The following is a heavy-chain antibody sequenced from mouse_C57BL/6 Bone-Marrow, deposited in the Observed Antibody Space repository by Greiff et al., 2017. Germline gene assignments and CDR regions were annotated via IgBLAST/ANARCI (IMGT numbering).Heavy chain of an antibody. Sequence: QVQLQQPGAELVKPGASVKMSCKASGYTFTSYWITWVKQRPGQGLEWIGDIYPGSGSTNYNEKFKSKATLTVDTSSSTAYMQLSSLTSEDSAVYYCARSPYYCGSSYDYAMDYWGQGTSVTVSS. CDR1: GYTFTSYW. CDR3: ARSPYYCGSSYDYAMDY. D-gene: IGHD1-1*01. V-gene: IGHV1-55*01. J-gene: IGHJ4*01. CDR2: IYPGSGST.